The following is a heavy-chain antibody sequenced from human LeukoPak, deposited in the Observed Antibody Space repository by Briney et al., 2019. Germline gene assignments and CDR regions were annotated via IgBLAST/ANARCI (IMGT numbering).Heavy chain of an antibody. V-gene: IGHV3-23*01. CDR2: ISGSGGST. J-gene: IGHJ1*01. CDR1: GFTFSSYA. D-gene: IGHD4-17*01. Sequence: GSLRLSCAASGFTFSSYAMSWVRQAPGKGLEWVSAISGSGGSTYYADSAKGRFTISRDNSKNTLYLQMNSLRAEDTAVYYCAKDYGDYPAEYFQHWGQGTLVTVSS. CDR3: AKDYGDYPAEYFQH.